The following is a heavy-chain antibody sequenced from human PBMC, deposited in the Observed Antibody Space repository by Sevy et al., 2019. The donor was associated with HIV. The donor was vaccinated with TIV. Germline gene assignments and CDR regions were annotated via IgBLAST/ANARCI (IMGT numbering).Heavy chain of an antibody. Sequence: GGSLRLSCAASGFPFNDHAMHWVRQVPGKGLEWVSGVSWNSRNLGYADSVKGRFTISRDNANHFLYLEMNSLRPEDTAFSYCAKDINRGCDGINCYPYYYYFYGLDVWGQGTTVTVSS. D-gene: IGHD2-21*01. CDR2: VSWNSRNL. CDR1: GFPFNDHA. CDR3: AKDINRGCDGINCYPYYYYFYGLDV. V-gene: IGHV3-9*01. J-gene: IGHJ6*02.